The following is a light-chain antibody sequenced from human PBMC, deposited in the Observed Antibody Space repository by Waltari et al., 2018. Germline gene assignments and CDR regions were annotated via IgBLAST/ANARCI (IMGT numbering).Light chain of an antibody. CDR1: ESVGST. J-gene: IGKJ4*01. CDR2: GAS. V-gene: IGKV3-15*01. CDR3: QHYKIRPLT. Sequence: EIVMTQSPATLSVSPGETATLSCRASESVGSTLAWYQRKPGLAPRLLIYGASTRATGAPARFTGSGSGTEFTLTISSLQTEDFAVYFCQHYKIRPLTFGGGTKVEI.